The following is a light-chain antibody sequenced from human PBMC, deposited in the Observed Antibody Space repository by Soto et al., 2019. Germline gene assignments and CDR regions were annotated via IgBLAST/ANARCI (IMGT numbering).Light chain of an antibody. Sequence: DIQMTQSPSTLSASVGDRVTITCRASQSISSWLAWYQQKPGKAPKLLIYDASSLESGVPSRFGGSGSGTEFTLTISSLQPDDFATYYCQQYNSYLFGQGTKVDIK. CDR3: QQYNSYL. CDR1: QSISSW. J-gene: IGKJ1*01. CDR2: DAS. V-gene: IGKV1-5*01.